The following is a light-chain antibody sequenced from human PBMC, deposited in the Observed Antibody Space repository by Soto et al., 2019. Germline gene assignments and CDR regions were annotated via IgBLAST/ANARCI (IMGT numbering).Light chain of an antibody. CDR3: NSYTRSSRYV. Sequence: QSALTQPASVSASLGQPITISCTGTSSDVGAYNYVYWYQQHPGKAPILIIYDVSNRPSGIPNRFSGSKSGNTASLTISGLQAEDAAYYYCNSYTRSSRYVFGTGTKVTVL. V-gene: IGLV2-14*03. J-gene: IGLJ1*01. CDR1: SSDVGAYNY. CDR2: DVS.